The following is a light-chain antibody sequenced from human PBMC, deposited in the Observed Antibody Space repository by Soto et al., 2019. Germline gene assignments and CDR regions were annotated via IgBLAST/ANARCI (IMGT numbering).Light chain of an antibody. CDR3: SSYTSGSTCV. J-gene: IGLJ3*02. V-gene: IGLV2-14*01. Sequence: QSALTQPASVSGSPGQSITISCTGTSSDVGGYNYVSWYQQHPGKAPKLMIYEVSNRPSGVSNRFSGSKSGNTASLTISGLQAEDEGDYYCSSYTSGSTCVFGAGTKLTVL. CDR2: EVS. CDR1: SSDVGGYNY.